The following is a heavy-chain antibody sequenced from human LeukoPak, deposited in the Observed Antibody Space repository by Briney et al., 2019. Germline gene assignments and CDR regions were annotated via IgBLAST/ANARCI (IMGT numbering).Heavy chain of an antibody. D-gene: IGHD3-10*01. J-gene: IGHJ4*02. CDR2: ISGSGGST. CDR1: GFTFSSYA. V-gene: IGHV3-23*01. CDR3: AKNRGLITMVRGVLTETDY. Sequence: GGSLRLSCAASGFTFSSYAMSWVRQAPGKGLEWVSAISGSGGSTYYVDSVKGRFTISRDNSKNTLYLRMNSLRAEDQAVYYCAKNRGLITMVRGVLTETDYWGQGTLVTVSS.